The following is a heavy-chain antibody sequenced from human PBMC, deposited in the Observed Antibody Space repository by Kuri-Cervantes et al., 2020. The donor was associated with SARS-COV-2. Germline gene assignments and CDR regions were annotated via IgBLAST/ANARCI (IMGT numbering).Heavy chain of an antibody. J-gene: IGHJ3*02. CDR2: INHSGST. V-gene: IGHV4-34*01. CDR1: GGSFSGYY. Sequence: GSLRLSCAVYGGSFSGYYWSWIRQPPGKGLEWIGEINHSGSTNYNPSLKSRVTISVDTSKNQFSLKLSSVTAADTAVYYCARLPPYCSSTSCYTGTFDAFDIWGQGTMVTVSS. D-gene: IGHD2-2*02. CDR3: ARLPPYCSSTSCYTGTFDAFDI.